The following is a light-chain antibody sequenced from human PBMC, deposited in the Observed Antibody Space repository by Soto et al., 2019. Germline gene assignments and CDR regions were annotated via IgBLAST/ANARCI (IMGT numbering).Light chain of an antibody. CDR1: SSDVGGYNF. V-gene: IGLV2-8*01. CDR3: SSYAGSSIPMA. J-gene: IGLJ3*02. Sequence: QSVLTQPPSASGSPGQSVTISCTGASSDVGGYNFVSWYQHHPGKAPRLMIYDVTQRPSGVPDRFSGSKSGNTASLTVSGLQVDDEAYYYCSSYAGSSIPMAFGGGTKLTVL. CDR2: DVT.